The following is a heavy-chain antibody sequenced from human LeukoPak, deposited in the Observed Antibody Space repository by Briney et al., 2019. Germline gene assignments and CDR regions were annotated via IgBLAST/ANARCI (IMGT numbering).Heavy chain of an antibody. V-gene: IGHV3-53*01. CDR2: IHSGGTT. Sequence: GGSLRLSCAASGFTVSNSYMSWVRQAPGKGLEWVSVIHSGGTTNYADSVQGRFTISRDNSKTTVYLHMNSLRAEDTAVYYCARDSDSGYGPFASWGQGTLVTVSS. CDR3: ARDSDSGYGPFAS. J-gene: IGHJ4*02. D-gene: IGHD5-12*01. CDR1: GFTVSNSY.